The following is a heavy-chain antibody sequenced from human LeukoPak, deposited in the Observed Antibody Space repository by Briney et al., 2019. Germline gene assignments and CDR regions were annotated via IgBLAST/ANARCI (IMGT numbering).Heavy chain of an antibody. D-gene: IGHD3-22*01. J-gene: IGHJ6*03. CDR1: GFTVSSNY. CDR3: ARERPYDSSGYYPPACYMDV. CDR2: IYSGGST. V-gene: IGHV3-53*01. Sequence: GGFLRLSCAASGFTVSSNYMSWVRQAPGKGLEWVSVIYSGGSTYYADSVKGRFTISRDNSKNTLYLQMNSLRAEDTAVYYCARERPYDSSGYYPPACYMDVWGKGTTVTVSS.